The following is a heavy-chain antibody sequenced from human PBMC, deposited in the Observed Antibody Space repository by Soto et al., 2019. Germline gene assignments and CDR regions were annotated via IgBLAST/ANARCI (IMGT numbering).Heavy chain of an antibody. V-gene: IGHV4-31*03. CDR1: GGSIGSDGFY. CDR3: TRMSRLVAATLDDY. J-gene: IGHJ4*02. CDR2: IYHSGNT. D-gene: IGHD2-15*01. Sequence: SETLSLTCTVSGGSIGSDGFYWNWIRQNPGKGLEWIGYIYHSGNTYYNPSLRSRATISVDTSKDQFSLELTSVTAADTAVYYCTRMSRLVAATLDDYWGQGTLVTVSS.